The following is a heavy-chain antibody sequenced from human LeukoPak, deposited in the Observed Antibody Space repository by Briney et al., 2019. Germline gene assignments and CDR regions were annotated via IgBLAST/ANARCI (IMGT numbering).Heavy chain of an antibody. J-gene: IGHJ5*02. Sequence: SETLSLTCTVSGYSISSGYYWSWIRQPPGKGLEWIGEINHSGGTNYNPSLKSRVTISVDTSKNQFSLKLSSVTAADTAVYYCARHSPSSSWYVRGNWFDPWGQGTLVTVSS. CDR2: INHSGGT. V-gene: IGHV4-38-2*02. CDR3: ARHSPSSSWYVRGNWFDP. D-gene: IGHD6-13*01. CDR1: GYSISSGYY.